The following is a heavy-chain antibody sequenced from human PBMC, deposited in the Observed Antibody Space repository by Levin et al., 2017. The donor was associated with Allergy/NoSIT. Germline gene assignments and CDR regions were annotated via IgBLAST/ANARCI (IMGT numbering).Heavy chain of an antibody. D-gene: IGHD6-6*01. CDR3: AKTGSTTIAARLNY. Sequence: GSLRLSCAASGFAFNNYAMTWVRQVPGKGLEWVSGISGSDGSTYYADSVKGRFTISRDNSKNTLYLQMNSLRAEDTAVYYCAKTGSTTIAARLNYWGQGTLVTVSS. CDR1: GFAFNNYA. CDR2: ISGSDGST. V-gene: IGHV3-23*01. J-gene: IGHJ4*02.